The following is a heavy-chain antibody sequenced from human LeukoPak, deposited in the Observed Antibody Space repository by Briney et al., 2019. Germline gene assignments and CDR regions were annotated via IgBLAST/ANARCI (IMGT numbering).Heavy chain of an antibody. Sequence: GASVKVSCKASGYTFTGYYMHWVRQAPGQGLEWMGWINPNSGGTNYAQKFQGRVTMTRDTSISTAYMELSRLRSDDTAVYYCARVSPRGRGPIEDYWGQGTLVTVSS. V-gene: IGHV1-2*02. CDR1: GYTFTGYY. CDR3: ARVSPRGRGPIEDY. J-gene: IGHJ4*02. D-gene: IGHD3-10*01. CDR2: INPNSGGT.